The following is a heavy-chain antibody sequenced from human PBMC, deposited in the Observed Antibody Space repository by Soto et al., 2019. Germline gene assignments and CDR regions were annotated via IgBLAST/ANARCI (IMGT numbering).Heavy chain of an antibody. D-gene: IGHD6-19*01. V-gene: IGHV1-18*01. CDR3: ARDNGQWLVSH. Sequence: QVQLVQSGAEVKKPGASVKVSCKASGYIFTSYGISWVRQAPGQGLEWMGRISTYNGNTKYAQKLQGRVTMTTDTSASIAYMELRSLRSDDTAVYYCARDNGQWLVSHWGQGTLVTVSS. CDR1: GYIFTSYG. J-gene: IGHJ1*01. CDR2: ISTYNGNT.